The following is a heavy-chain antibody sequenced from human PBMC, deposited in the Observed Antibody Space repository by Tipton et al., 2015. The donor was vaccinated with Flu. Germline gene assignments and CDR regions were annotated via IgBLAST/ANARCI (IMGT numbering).Heavy chain of an antibody. V-gene: IGHV1-2*04. Sequence: QLVQSGPEMKKPGASVKVSCKASGYTFTGYYMHWVQQAPGQGLEWMGWINPNSGGTNYAQKFQGWVTMTRDTSISTAYMELSRLRSDDTAVYYCARGPGRAPDNYMDVWGKGTTVTVSS. CDR2: INPNSGGT. CDR3: ARGPGRAPDNYMDV. J-gene: IGHJ6*03. D-gene: IGHD1-14*01. CDR1: GYTFTGYY.